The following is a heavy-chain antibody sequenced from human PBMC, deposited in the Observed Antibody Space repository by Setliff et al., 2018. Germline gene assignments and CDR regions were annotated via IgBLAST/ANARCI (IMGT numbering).Heavy chain of an antibody. CDR3: VRARTTNYDFWSGLNAFDI. CDR1: GFKFYDYT. CDR2: ITWDGGTR. D-gene: IGHD3-3*01. V-gene: IGHV3-43*01. J-gene: IGHJ3*02. Sequence: AGGSLRLSCAASGFKFYDYTMHWVRQAPGKGLEWVSLITWDGGTRNFAESVKGRFTISRDNNNNSLYLQMNSLRNEDTALYYCVRARTTNYDFWSGLNAFDIWGQGTMVTVSS.